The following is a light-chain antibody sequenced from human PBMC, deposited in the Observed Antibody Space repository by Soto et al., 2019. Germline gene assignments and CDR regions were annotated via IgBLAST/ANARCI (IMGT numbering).Light chain of an antibody. CDR3: QQYATSPIT. CDR1: RAISSY. J-gene: IGKJ5*01. Sequence: ETVLTQSPATLSLSPGERATLSCRASRAISSYLGWYQQKPGQPPRLLIYEASNRATGIPARFSGGGSGTDFTLTISRLEPDDFAVYYCQQYATSPITFGQGTRLEIK. V-gene: IGKV3-11*01. CDR2: EAS.